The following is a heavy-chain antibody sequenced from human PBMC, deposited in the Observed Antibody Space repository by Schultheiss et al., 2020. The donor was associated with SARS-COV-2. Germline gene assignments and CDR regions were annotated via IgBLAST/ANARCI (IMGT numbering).Heavy chain of an antibody. Sequence: LSLTCTVSGGSISSGGYYWSWIRQHPGKGLEWIGRIYTSGSTNYNPSLKSRVTMSVDTSKNQFSLKLSSVTAADTAVYYCARLRPIHNGQWLVLNYWGQGTLVTVSS. D-gene: IGHD6-19*01. CDR1: GGSISSGGYY. CDR3: ARLRPIHNGQWLVLNY. J-gene: IGHJ4*02. V-gene: IGHV4-61*02. CDR2: IYTSGST.